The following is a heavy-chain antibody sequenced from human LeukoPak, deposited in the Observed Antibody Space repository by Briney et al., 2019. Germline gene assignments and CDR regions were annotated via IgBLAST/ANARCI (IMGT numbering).Heavy chain of an antibody. V-gene: IGHV3-48*01. CDR3: ASHYDTSGYHYFDF. J-gene: IGHJ4*02. CDR1: GFTFTDYA. CDR2: ISHSGSTI. Sequence: GGSLRLSCTASGFTFTDYAMNWVRQAPGKGLEWVSHISHSGSTIYYSDSVKGRFTISRDNAENSLYLQMNSLRAEDTAVYYCASHYDTSGYHYFDFRGQGTLVTVSS. D-gene: IGHD3-22*01.